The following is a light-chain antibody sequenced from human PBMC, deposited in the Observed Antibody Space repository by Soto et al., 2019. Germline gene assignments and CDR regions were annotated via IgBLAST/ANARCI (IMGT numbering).Light chain of an antibody. Sequence: DSQMPPSPSSLSAAVGDRVTSTCQASQDINKNLFWYKQKPGKGPKLLIYDACDLETRVSSRFSASGSGSGFTCTISSLQHQDFATYYCQRYESPPLTFRQVTRLV. CDR1: QDINKN. CDR2: DAC. J-gene: IGKJ5*01. CDR3: QRYESPPLT. V-gene: IGKV1-33*01.